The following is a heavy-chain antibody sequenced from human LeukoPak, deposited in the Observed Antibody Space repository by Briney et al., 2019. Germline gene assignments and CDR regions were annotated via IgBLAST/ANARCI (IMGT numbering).Heavy chain of an antibody. Sequence: ASVKVSCKASGYTFTSYAIHWVRQAPGQRFEWMGWINVGNGNTEYSQKFQGRVTITRDTSASTAYMEVSSLRSEDTAVYYCATRLGYCSGGSCYSDYWGQGTLVTVSS. D-gene: IGHD2-15*01. J-gene: IGHJ4*02. CDR3: ATRLGYCSGGSCYSDY. V-gene: IGHV1-3*01. CDR1: GYTFTSYA. CDR2: INVGNGNT.